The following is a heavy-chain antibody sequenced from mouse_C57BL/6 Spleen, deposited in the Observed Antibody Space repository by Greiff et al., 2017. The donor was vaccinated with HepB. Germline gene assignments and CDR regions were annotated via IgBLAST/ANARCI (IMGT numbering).Heavy chain of an antibody. Sequence: QVQLQQSGPELVKPGASVKISCKASGYAFSSSWMNWVKQRPGKGLEWIGRIYPGDGDTNYNGKFKGKATLTADKSSSTAYMQLSSLTSEDSAVYFCARTFITTVPFAYWGQGTLVTVSA. V-gene: IGHV1-82*01. J-gene: IGHJ3*01. D-gene: IGHD1-2*01. CDR1: GYAFSSSW. CDR2: IYPGDGDT. CDR3: ARTFITTVPFAY.